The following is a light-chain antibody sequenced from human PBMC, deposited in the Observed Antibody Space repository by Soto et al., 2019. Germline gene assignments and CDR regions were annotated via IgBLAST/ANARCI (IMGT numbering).Light chain of an antibody. CDR3: QTWASGVWV. CDR2: LNSDGSH. V-gene: IGLV4-69*02. CDR1: SGHSSYA. J-gene: IGLJ3*02. Sequence: QLVLTQSPSASASLGASVKLTCTLSSGHSSYAIAWHQQQPEKGPRYLMKLNSDGSHNKGDGIPDRFSGSSSGAERYLTISSLQAEDESAYFCQTWASGVWVFGGGTKLTVL.